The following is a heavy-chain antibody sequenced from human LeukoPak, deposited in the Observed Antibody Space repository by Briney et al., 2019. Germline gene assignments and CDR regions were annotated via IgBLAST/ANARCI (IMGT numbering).Heavy chain of an antibody. Sequence: SETLSLTCTVSGGSISSSSYYWGWIRQPPGKGLEWIGSIYYSGSTYYNPSLKSRVTISVDTSKNQFSLKLSSVTAADTAVYYCARHGDNWNYASWFDPWGQGTLVTVSS. CDR3: ARHGDNWNYASWFDP. V-gene: IGHV4-39*01. CDR1: GGSISSSSYY. D-gene: IGHD1-7*01. CDR2: IYYSGST. J-gene: IGHJ5*02.